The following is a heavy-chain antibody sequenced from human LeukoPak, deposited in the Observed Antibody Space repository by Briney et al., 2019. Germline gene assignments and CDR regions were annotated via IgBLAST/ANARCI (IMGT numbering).Heavy chain of an antibody. CDR1: GGSISSGSYY. V-gene: IGHV4-61*02. Sequence: SETLSLTCTVSGGSISSGSYYWSWIRQPAGKGLEWIGRIYTSGSTNYNPSLKSRVTISVDTSKNQFSLKLSSVTAADTAVYYCARDVVASGNIDYWGQGTLVTVSS. J-gene: IGHJ4*02. CDR2: IYTSGST. CDR3: ARDVVASGNIDY. D-gene: IGHD3-10*01.